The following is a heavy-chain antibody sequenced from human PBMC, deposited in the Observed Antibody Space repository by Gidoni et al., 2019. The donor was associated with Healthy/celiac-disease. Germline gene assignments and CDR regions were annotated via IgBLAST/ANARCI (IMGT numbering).Heavy chain of an antibody. J-gene: IGHJ4*02. D-gene: IGHD3-16*01. CDR1: GFTFTRSA. V-gene: IGHV3-23*01. CDR2: ISGICGST. Sequence: EVQLLESGGVLVQPGGSQRICCAASGFTFTRSAMCWVRQAPGKGVVCVSAISGICGSTYYADSVKCRFTISRDNAKNTLYLQMNSLRAEDTAVYYCAKDPPRIMITFGGVGDYWGQGTLVTVSS. CDR3: AKDPPRIMITFGGVGDY.